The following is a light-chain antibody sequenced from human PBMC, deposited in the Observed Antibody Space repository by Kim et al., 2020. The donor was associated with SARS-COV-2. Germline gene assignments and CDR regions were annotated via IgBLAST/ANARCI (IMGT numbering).Light chain of an antibody. CDR3: CSYAGSSTFVV. J-gene: IGLJ2*01. V-gene: IGLV2-23*02. CDR1: SSDVGSYNL. CDR2: EVS. Sequence: SNTISCTGTSSDVGSYNLVSWYQQHPGKAPKLMIYEVSKRPSGVSNRFSGSKSGNTASLTISGLQAEDEADYYCCSYAGSSTFVVFGGGTQLTVL.